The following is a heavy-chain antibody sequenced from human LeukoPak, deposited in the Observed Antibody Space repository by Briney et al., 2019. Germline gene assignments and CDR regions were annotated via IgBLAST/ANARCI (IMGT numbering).Heavy chain of an antibody. D-gene: IGHD1-7*01. CDR2: INHSGST. J-gene: IGHJ5*02. Sequence: SETLSLTCAVYGGSFSGYYWSWIRQPPGKGLEWIGEINHSGSTNYNPSLKSRVTISVDTSKNQFSLKLSSVTAADTAVYYCARAVMVGRSNWNYKEGFDPWGQEPWSPSPQ. CDR3: ARAVMVGRSNWNYKEGFDP. CDR1: GGSFSGYY. V-gene: IGHV4-34*01.